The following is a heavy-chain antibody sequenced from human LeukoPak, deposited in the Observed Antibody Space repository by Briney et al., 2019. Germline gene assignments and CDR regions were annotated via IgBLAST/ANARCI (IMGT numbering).Heavy chain of an antibody. V-gene: IGHV3-23*01. J-gene: IGHJ4*02. CDR3: AKMTNYYDSSGNYYEGFFGY. D-gene: IGHD3-22*01. Sequence: SVEGRFTISRDNSKKTLDLQMNSLRAEDTAVYYCAKMTNYYDSSGNYYEGFFGYWGQGTLVTVSS.